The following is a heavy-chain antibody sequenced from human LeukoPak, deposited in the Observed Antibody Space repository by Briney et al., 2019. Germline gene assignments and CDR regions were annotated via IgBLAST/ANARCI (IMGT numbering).Heavy chain of an antibody. J-gene: IGHJ4*02. Sequence: GESLKISCKASGYTFTSYPIAWVRQMPGKGLEWMGIIYPGASDTRYSPSFQGQVTMSADKSIITAYLRWSSLRASDTAMYYCARHDLDSGSDYWGQGTRVIVSS. CDR2: IYPGASDT. V-gene: IGHV5-51*01. CDR1: GYTFTSYP. D-gene: IGHD1-26*01. CDR3: ARHDLDSGSDY.